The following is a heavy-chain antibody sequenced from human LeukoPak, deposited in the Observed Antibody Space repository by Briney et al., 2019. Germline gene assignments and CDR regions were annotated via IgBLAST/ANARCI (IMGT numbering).Heavy chain of an antibody. CDR2: IYYSGST. CDR1: GGSISSSSYY. Sequence: SETLSLTCTVSGGSISSSSYYWGWIRQPPGKGLEWIGSIYYSGSTYYNPPLKSRVTISVDTSKNQFSLKLSSVTAADTAVYYCAREVAVAGKGYFDYWGQGTLVTVSS. CDR3: AREVAVAGKGYFDY. D-gene: IGHD6-19*01. J-gene: IGHJ4*02. V-gene: IGHV4-39*07.